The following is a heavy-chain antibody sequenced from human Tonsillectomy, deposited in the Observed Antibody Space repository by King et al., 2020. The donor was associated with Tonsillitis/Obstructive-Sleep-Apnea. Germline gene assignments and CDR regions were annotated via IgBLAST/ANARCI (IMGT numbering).Heavy chain of an antibody. V-gene: IGHV4-34*01. CDR2: INHSGST. Sequence: VQLQQWGAGLLKPSETLSLTCAVYGGSFSGYYWSWIRQPPGKGLEWIGEINHSGSTNYNPSLKSRVTISVDTSKNQFSLKLSSVTAADTAVYYFARADGWGDAFDIWGQGTMVTVSS. D-gene: IGHD7-27*01. CDR1: GGSFSGYY. CDR3: ARADGWGDAFDI. J-gene: IGHJ3*02.